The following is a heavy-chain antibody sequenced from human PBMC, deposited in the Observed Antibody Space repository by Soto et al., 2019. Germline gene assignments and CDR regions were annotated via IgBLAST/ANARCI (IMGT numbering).Heavy chain of an antibody. D-gene: IGHD3-22*01. CDR2: IYSGGTT. Sequence: EVHLVESGGGLIQPGGSLRLSCAASGFTVSGIYMTWVRQAPGKGLEWISIIYSGGTTVYADSVKGRFTISRDNSKNTLYLQMNSLRTDDTAVYYCARGAPVSPGTFDYWGQGSLVTVSS. CDR3: ARGAPVSPGTFDY. CDR1: GFTVSGIY. J-gene: IGHJ4*02. V-gene: IGHV3-53*01.